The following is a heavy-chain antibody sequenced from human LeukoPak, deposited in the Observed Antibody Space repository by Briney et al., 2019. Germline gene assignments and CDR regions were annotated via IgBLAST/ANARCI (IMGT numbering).Heavy chain of an antibody. J-gene: IGHJ6*03. Sequence: SVKVSCKASGGTFSSYAISWVRQAPGQGLEWMGRIIPILGIANYAQKFQGRVTITADESTSTAYMELSSLGSEDTAVYYCARGDPFIAAAGTDIYYMDVWGKGTTVTVSS. CDR1: GGTFSSYA. CDR2: IIPILGIA. V-gene: IGHV1-69*04. D-gene: IGHD6-13*01. CDR3: ARGDPFIAAAGTDIYYMDV.